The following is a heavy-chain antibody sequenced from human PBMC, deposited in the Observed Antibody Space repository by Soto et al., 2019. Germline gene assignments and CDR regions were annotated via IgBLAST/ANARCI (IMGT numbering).Heavy chain of an antibody. CDR2: ISYDGSNK. Sequence: QVQLVESGGGVVQPGRSLRLSCAASGFTFSSYAMHWVRQAPGKGLEWVAVISYDGSNKYYADSVKGRFTISRDTSKNTLYLQMNSLRAEDTAVYYCARGHMGSYYYYYGMDVWGQGTTVTVSS. V-gene: IGHV3-30-3*01. J-gene: IGHJ6*02. CDR3: ARGHMGSYYYYYGMDV. CDR1: GFTFSSYA. D-gene: IGHD3-16*01.